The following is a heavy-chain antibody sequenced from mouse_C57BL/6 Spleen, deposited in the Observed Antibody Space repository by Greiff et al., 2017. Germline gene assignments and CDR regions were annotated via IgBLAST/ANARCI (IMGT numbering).Heavy chain of an antibody. CDR2: INPNNGGT. CDR1: GYTFTDYY. Sequence: EVQLQQSGPELVKPGASVKISCKASGYTFTDYYMNWVKQSHGKSLEWIGDINPNNGGTSYNQKFKGKATLTVDKSSSTAYMELRSLTSEYSAVYYCARRGSSYYFDYWGQGTTLTVSS. D-gene: IGHD1-1*01. CDR3: ARRGSSYYFDY. V-gene: IGHV1-26*01. J-gene: IGHJ2*01.